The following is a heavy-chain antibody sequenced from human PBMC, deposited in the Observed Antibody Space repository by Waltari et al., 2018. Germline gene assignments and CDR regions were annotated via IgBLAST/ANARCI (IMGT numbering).Heavy chain of an antibody. J-gene: IGHJ4*02. CDR2: VNPNSGGT. CDR1: GYTFTGYY. V-gene: IGHV1-2*02. CDR3: ARGRHPGIAAAPAVY. D-gene: IGHD6-13*01. Sequence: QVQLVQSGAEVKKPGASVKVSCKASGYTFTGYYMHWVRQAPGQGLEWMGWVNPNSGGTNYAQKFQGRVTMTRDTSISTAYMELSRLRSDDTAVYYCARGRHPGIAAAPAVYWGQGTLVTVSS.